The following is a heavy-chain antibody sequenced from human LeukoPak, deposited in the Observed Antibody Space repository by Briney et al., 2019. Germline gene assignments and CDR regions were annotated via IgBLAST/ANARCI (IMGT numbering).Heavy chain of an antibody. CDR1: GYSFTSFW. Sequence: GESLKISCKGSGYSFTSFWIGWVRQMPGKGLEWMGIIYPDDSDTGYSPSFQGQVTISVDKSISTAYLQWSSLRASDTAMYYCARGGYYGSGRGWFDPWGQGTPVTVSS. CDR2: IYPDDSDT. V-gene: IGHV5-51*01. CDR3: ARGGYYGSGRGWFDP. D-gene: IGHD3-10*01. J-gene: IGHJ5*02.